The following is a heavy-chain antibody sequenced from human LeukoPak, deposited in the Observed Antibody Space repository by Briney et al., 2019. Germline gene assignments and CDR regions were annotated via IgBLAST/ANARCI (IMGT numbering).Heavy chain of an antibody. CDR2: ISAYNGNT. CDR1: GYTFTSYG. V-gene: IGHV1-18*01. Sequence: ASVKVSCKASGYTFTSYGINWVRQAPGQGLEWMGWISAYNGNTNYAQKFQGRVTITADESTSTAYMELSSLRSEDTAVYYCARGSVIAVAGTLVYWGQGTLVTVSS. CDR3: ARGSVIAVAGTLVY. D-gene: IGHD6-19*01. J-gene: IGHJ4*02.